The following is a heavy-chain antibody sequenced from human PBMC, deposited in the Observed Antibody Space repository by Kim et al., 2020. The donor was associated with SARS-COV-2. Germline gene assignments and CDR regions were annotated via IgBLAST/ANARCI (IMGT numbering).Heavy chain of an antibody. V-gene: IGHV3-66*02. CDR2: IYSGGST. CDR1: GFTVSSNY. D-gene: IGHD5-18*01. CDR3: ARNPNDIRGYSYGYLDY. Sequence: GGSLRLSCAASGFTVSSNYMSWVRQAPGKGLEWVSVIYSGGSTYYADSVKGRFTISRDNSKNTLYLQMNSLRAEDTAVYYCARNPNDIRGYSYGYLDYWGQGTLVTVSS. J-gene: IGHJ4*02.